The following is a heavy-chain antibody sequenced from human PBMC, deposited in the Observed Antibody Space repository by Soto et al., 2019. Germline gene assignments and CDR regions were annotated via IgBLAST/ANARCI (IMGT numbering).Heavy chain of an antibody. Sequence: SETLSLTCAVSGGYVSSGGYYWGWIRQPPGKGLEWIGSIYYSGSTYYNPSLKSRVTISVDTSKNQFSLKLSSVTAADTAVYYCATIPATTILTDYWGQGTLVTVSS. CDR3: ATIPATTILTDY. CDR2: IYYSGST. D-gene: IGHD2-2*02. V-gene: IGHV4-39*01. CDR1: GGYVSSGGYY. J-gene: IGHJ4*02.